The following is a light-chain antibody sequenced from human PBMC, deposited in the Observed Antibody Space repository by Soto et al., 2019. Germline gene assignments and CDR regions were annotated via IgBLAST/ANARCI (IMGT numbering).Light chain of an antibody. CDR1: NIGTKN. Sequence: SYELTQPPSVSVAPGETARIPCGGNNIGTKNVHWYQQKPGQAPVLVIYYDDDRPSEIPERFSGSNSGNAATLTISRVEAGDEADYYCQVWADISDLVVFGGGTKLTVL. CDR2: YDD. CDR3: QVWADISDLVV. J-gene: IGLJ2*01. V-gene: IGLV3-21*04.